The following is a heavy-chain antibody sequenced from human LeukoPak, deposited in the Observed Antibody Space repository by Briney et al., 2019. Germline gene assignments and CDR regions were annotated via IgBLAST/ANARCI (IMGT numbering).Heavy chain of an antibody. V-gene: IGHV3-23*01. D-gene: IGHD3-9*01. CDR3: ARGPLTGKWPDMGFDY. CDR2: ISGSGGST. CDR1: GFTFSSYA. J-gene: IGHJ4*02. Sequence: GGSLRLSCAASGFTFSSYAMSWVRQAPGKGLEWVSAISGSGGSTYYADSVKGRFTISRDNSKNTLYLQMNSLRTEDTAVYYCARGPLTGKWPDMGFDYWGQGTLVTVSS.